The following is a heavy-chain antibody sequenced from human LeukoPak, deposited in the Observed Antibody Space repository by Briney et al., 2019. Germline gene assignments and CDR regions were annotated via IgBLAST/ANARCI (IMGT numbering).Heavy chain of an antibody. J-gene: IGHJ4*02. Sequence: NPGGSLRLSCAVSGFTFSDYYMSWIRQAPGKGLEWVSYISSGGSTISHADSVKGRFTISRDNAENSLYLQMNSLRAEDTAVYYCARRVAAGRCFDHWGQGTLVTVSS. CDR1: GFTFSDYY. CDR3: ARRVAAGRCFDH. D-gene: IGHD6-13*01. V-gene: IGHV3-11*01. CDR2: ISSGGSTI.